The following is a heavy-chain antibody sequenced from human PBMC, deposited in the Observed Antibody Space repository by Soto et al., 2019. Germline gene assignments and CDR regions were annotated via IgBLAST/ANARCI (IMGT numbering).Heavy chain of an antibody. V-gene: IGHV4-59*01. D-gene: IGHD3-10*01. CDR1: GGSISSYY. CDR3: ATYYYGSGSYYYYYYGMDV. J-gene: IGHJ6*02. Sequence: SETLSLTCTVSGGSISSYYWSWIRQPPGKGLEWIGYIYYSGSTNYNPSLKSRVTISVDTSKNQFSLKLSSVTAADTAVYYCATYYYGSGSYYYYYYGMDVWGQGTTVTVSS. CDR2: IYYSGST.